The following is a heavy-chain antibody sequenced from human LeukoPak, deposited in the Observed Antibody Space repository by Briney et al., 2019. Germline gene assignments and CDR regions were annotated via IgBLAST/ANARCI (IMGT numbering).Heavy chain of an antibody. CDR3: ARLGVHTMTFDY. J-gene: IGHJ4*02. CDR2: IIAIFGAA. CDR1: GGTFSSYA. D-gene: IGHD3-22*01. V-gene: IGHV1-69*05. Sequence: ASVKVSCKASGGTFSSYAISWVRQAPGQGLEWMGRIIAIFGAANYAQKFQGRVTITTDESTSTAYMELSSLRSEDTAVYYCARLGVHTMTFDYWGQGTLVTVSS.